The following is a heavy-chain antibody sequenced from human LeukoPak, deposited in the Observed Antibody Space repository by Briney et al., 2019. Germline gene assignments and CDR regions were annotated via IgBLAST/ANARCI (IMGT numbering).Heavy chain of an antibody. D-gene: IGHD5-12*01. J-gene: IGHJ6*03. CDR3: AKYSGYEYYYHYYMDV. Sequence: GGSLRLSCAASGFTFSSYAMSWVRQAPGKGLEWVSGISGSDGSTNYADSVKGRFTISRENSKNTLYLQMNSLRAEDTAVYYCAKYSGYEYYYHYYMDVWGKGTTVTISS. CDR2: ISGSDGST. V-gene: IGHV3-23*01. CDR1: GFTFSSYA.